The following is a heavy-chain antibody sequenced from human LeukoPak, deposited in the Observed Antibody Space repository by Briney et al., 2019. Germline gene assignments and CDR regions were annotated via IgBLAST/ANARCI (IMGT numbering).Heavy chain of an antibody. V-gene: IGHV4-30-2*01. CDR2: IYHSGST. Sequence: SETLSLTCAVSGGSISSGGYSWSWIRQPPGKGLEWIGYIYHSGSTYYNPSLKSRVTISVDRSKNQFSLKLSSVTAADTAVYYCARVLLWFGEFRSFAPWGQGTLVTVSS. CDR3: ARVLLWFGEFRSFAP. CDR1: GGSISSGGYS. J-gene: IGHJ5*02. D-gene: IGHD3-10*01.